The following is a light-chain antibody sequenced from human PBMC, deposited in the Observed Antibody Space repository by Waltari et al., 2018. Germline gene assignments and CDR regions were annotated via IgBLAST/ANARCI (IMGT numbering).Light chain of an antibody. CDR1: QSVSSN. CDR3: QQYNNWPPLT. J-gene: IGKJ4*01. V-gene: IGKV3-15*01. Sequence: ETVMTQSPATLSVSPGERATLSCRASQSVSSNLAWYQQKPGQAHRLLIYGASTRATGIPARFSGSGSGTEFTLTISSLQSEDFAVYYCQQYNNWPPLTFGGGTKVEIK. CDR2: GAS.